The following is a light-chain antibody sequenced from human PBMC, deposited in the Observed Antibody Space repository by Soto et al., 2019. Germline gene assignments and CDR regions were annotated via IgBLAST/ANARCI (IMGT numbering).Light chain of an antibody. CDR1: SSNIGAGYD. CDR2: GNS. J-gene: IGLJ1*01. Sequence: QSVLTQPPSVSGAPGQRVTISCTGSSSNIGAGYDVHWYQQLPGTAPKLLIYGNSNRPSGVPDRFSGYKSGTSASLAITGIQAEDEADYYCQSYDSSMSGPYVFGTGTKVTVL. CDR3: QSYDSSMSGPYV. V-gene: IGLV1-40*01.